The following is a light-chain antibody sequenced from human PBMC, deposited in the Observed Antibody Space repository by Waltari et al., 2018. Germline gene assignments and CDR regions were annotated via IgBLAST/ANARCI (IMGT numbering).Light chain of an antibody. J-gene: IGKJ1*01. CDR2: GAS. Sequence: EIVLTQSPGTLSLSPGERATLSCRASQSISSNYLAWYQQKPGQAPRRLLCGASSRAIGIPGRFSGSGSGTDLSLTISRLEPEDFAVYYCQQYGNSLWTFGQGTKVEIK. CDR3: QQYGNSLWT. CDR1: QSISSNY. V-gene: IGKV3-20*01.